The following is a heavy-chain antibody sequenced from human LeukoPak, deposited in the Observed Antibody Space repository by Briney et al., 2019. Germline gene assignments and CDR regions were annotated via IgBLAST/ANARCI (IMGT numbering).Heavy chain of an antibody. Sequence: PGGSLRLSCAASGFTFSSYAMSWVRQAPGKGLEWVSAISGSGGSTYYADSVKGRFTISRDNAKNSLYLQMNSLRAEDTAVYYCARGWSSGWYGYFDYWGQGTLVTVSS. V-gene: IGHV3-23*01. CDR3: ARGWSSGWYGYFDY. D-gene: IGHD6-19*01. CDR2: ISGSGGST. J-gene: IGHJ4*02. CDR1: GFTFSSYA.